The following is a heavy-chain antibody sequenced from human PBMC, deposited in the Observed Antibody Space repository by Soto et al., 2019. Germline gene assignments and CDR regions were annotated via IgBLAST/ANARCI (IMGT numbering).Heavy chain of an antibody. V-gene: IGHV1-69*01. CDR2: IIPIFGTA. Sequence: VQLVQSGAEVKKPGSSVNLSCTASGGTFNRYTISWVRQAPGQGLEWMGGIIPIFGTANYAQKFQGRVAIIADESTSAAYMELRSLRSEDTAVYYCALWGFRDGNNSKYNYSGMDVWGQGTTVTVSS. D-gene: IGHD1-1*01. CDR1: GGTFNRYT. CDR3: ALWGFRDGNNSKYNYSGMDV. J-gene: IGHJ6*02.